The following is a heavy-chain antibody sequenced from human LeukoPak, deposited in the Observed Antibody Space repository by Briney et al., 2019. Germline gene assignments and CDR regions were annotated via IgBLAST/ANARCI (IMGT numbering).Heavy chain of an antibody. V-gene: IGHV3-74*01. CDR3: ARGGYRSGLDY. J-gene: IGHJ4*02. CDR1: DFGGHH. CDR2: VSTDGTGT. Sequence: PGGSLRLSCVASDFGGHHMHWARPAPGKGLVWVSRVSTDGTGTAYADSVKGRFTISRDNAKNTVYLQMNSLRAEVTAVYYCARGGYRSGLDYWGQGTLVTVSS. D-gene: IGHD6-19*01.